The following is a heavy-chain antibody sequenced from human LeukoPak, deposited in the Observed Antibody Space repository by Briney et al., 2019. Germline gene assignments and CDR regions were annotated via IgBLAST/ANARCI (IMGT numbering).Heavy chain of an antibody. J-gene: IGHJ3*02. Sequence: SETLSLTCTVSGGSISSYYWSWIRQPAGKGLEWIGRIYTSGSTNYNPSLKSRVTMSVDTSKNQFSLKLSSVTAADTAVYYCARDLDTTYCTNGVCSGSAFDIWGQGTMVTVSS. V-gene: IGHV4-4*07. D-gene: IGHD2-8*01. CDR2: IYTSGST. CDR3: ARDLDTTYCTNGVCSGSAFDI. CDR1: GGSISSYY.